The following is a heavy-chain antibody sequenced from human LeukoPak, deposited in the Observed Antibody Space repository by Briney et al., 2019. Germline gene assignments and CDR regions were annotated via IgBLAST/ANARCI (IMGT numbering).Heavy chain of an antibody. CDR1: GGSFSGNY. D-gene: IGHD6-13*01. V-gene: IGHV4-34*01. J-gene: IGHJ4*02. Sequence: SETLSLTCAVYGGSFSGNYWAWIRQPPGKGLEWIGELNDSGSTNCNPSLKSRVTISLDTSKNQFSLRLSSVTAADTAVYYCATPIGDSSSSEEWGQGTLVTVSS. CDR2: LNDSGST. CDR3: ATPIGDSSSSEE.